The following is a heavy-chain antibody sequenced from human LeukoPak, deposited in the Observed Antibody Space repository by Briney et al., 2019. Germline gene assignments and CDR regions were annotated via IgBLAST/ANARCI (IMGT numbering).Heavy chain of an antibody. CDR1: GGSFSGYY. J-gene: IGHJ4*02. Sequence: SETLSLTCAVYGGSFSGYYWSWIRQPPGKGLEWIGEINHSGSTNYNPSLKSRVTISVDTSKNQFSLKLSSVTAADTAVYYCARSSGLDTEAGIAVEQGFDCWGQGTLVTVSS. CDR2: INHSGST. V-gene: IGHV4-34*01. D-gene: IGHD6-19*01. CDR3: ARSSGLDTEAGIAVEQGFDC.